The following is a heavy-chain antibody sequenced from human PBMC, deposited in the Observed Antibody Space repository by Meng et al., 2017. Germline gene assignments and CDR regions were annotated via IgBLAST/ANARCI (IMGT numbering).Heavy chain of an antibody. D-gene: IGHD2-21*02. J-gene: IGHJ6*02. CDR3: ARDHIVVVTANPHPRYYYGMDV. CDR1: GFTFSSYS. V-gene: IGHV3-21*01. CDR2: ISSSSSYI. Sequence: GESLKISCAASGFTFSSYSMNWVRQAPGKGLEWVSSISSSSSYIYYADSVKGRFTISRDNAKNSLYLQMNSLRAEDTAVYYCARDHIVVVTANPHPRYYYGMDVWGQGTTVTVSS.